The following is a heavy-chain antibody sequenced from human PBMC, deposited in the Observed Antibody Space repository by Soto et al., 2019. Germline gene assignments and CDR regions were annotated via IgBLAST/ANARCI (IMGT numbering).Heavy chain of an antibody. D-gene: IGHD3-3*01. Sequence: ASVKVSCKASGYTFTSYYMHWVRQAPGQGLEWMGIINPSGGSTSYAQKFQGRVTMTRDTSTSTVYMELSSLRSEDTAVYYCAREWVKGYDVWSGYYTHDAFDIWGQGTMVTVSS. CDR3: AREWVKGYDVWSGYYTHDAFDI. CDR1: GYTFTSYY. CDR2: INPSGGST. J-gene: IGHJ3*02. V-gene: IGHV1-46*01.